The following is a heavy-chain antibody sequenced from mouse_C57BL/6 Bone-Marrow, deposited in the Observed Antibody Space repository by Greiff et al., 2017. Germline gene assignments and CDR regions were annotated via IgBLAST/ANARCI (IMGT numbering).Heavy chain of an antibody. CDR3: ARVGWERGKWYFDV. Sequence: QVQLQQSGPELVKPGASVKISCKASGYAFSSSWMNWVKQRPGKGLEWIGRIYPGDGDTNYNGKFKGKGTLTADRASSTASMQLSSLTSEDSAVYFCARVGWERGKWYFDVWGTGTTVTVSS. V-gene: IGHV1-82*01. D-gene: IGHD3-3*01. CDR1: GYAFSSSW. CDR2: IYPGDGDT. J-gene: IGHJ1*03.